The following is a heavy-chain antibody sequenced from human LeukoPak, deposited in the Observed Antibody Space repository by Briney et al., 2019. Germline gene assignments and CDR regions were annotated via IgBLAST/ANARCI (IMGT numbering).Heavy chain of an antibody. J-gene: IGHJ4*02. CDR3: ARLDGGPPTSLYYFDY. V-gene: IGHV4-39*01. D-gene: IGHD2-15*01. Sequence: SETLSLTCTVSGGSISSSSYYWGWIRQPPGKGLEWIGSIYYSGSTYYNPSLKSRVTISVDTSKNQFSLKLSSVTAADTAVYYCARLDGGPPTSLYYFDYWGQGTLVTVSS. CDR2: IYYSGST. CDR1: GGSISSSSYY.